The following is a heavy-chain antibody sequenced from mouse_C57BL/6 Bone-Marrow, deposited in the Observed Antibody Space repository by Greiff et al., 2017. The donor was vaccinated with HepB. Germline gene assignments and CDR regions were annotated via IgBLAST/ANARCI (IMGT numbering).Heavy chain of an antibody. V-gene: IGHV5-6*01. CDR1: GFTFSSYG. J-gene: IGHJ2*01. Sequence: EVQLVESGGDLVKPGGSLKLSCAASGFTFSSYGMSWVRQTPDKRLEWVATISSGGSYTYYPDSVKGRFTISRDNAKNTLYLQMSSLKSEDTAMYYCARWYYGFDYWGQGTTLTVSS. CDR3: ARWYYGFDY. D-gene: IGHD1-1*01. CDR2: ISSGGSYT.